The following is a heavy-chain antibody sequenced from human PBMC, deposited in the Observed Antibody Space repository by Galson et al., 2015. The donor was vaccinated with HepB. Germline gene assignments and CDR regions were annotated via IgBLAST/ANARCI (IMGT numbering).Heavy chain of an antibody. D-gene: IGHD3-16*01. CDR2: ISYDGSNK. CDR3: ARDEGMYYDYVWGVGYGMDV. CDR1: GFTFSSYA. Sequence: SLRLSCAASGFTFSSYAMHWVRQAPGKGLEWVAVISYDGSNKYYADSVKGRFTISRDNSKNTLYLQMNSLRAEDTAVYYCARDEGMYYDYVWGVGYGMDVWGQGTTVTVSS. J-gene: IGHJ6*02. V-gene: IGHV3-30-3*01.